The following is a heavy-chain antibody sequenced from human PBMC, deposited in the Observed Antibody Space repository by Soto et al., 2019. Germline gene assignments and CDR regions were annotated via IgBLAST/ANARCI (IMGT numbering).Heavy chain of an antibody. CDR3: ARAPYYYDSSPNY. V-gene: IGHV3-74*01. J-gene: IGHJ4*02. Sequence: VGSPRLSCAASGFTFSSYWMHWVRQAPGKGLVWVSRINSDGSSTSYADSVKGRFTISRDNAKNTLYLQMNSLRAEDTAVYYCARAPYYYDSSPNYWGQGTLVTVSS. D-gene: IGHD3-22*01. CDR2: INSDGSST. CDR1: GFTFSSYW.